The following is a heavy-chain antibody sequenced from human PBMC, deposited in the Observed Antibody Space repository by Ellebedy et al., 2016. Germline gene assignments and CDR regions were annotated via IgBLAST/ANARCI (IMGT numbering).Heavy chain of an antibody. Sequence: ETLSLTCTVSGGSISSSSYYWGWIRQAPGKGLEWVSSISSSSSYIYYADSVKGRFTISRDNAKNSLYLQMNSLRAEDTAVYYCARVRRAVAGGDYWGQGTLVTVSS. D-gene: IGHD6-19*01. CDR1: GGSISSSS. V-gene: IGHV3-21*01. CDR2: ISSSSSYI. J-gene: IGHJ4*02. CDR3: ARVRRAVAGGDY.